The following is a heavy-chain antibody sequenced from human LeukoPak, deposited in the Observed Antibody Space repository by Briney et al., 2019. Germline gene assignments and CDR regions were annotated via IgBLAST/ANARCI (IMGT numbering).Heavy chain of an antibody. V-gene: IGHV4-39*07. CDR3: ARTAVGVYFDY. CDR1: GGSISSSSYY. D-gene: IGHD1-26*01. CDR2: INHSGST. Sequence: SETLTLTCTVAGGSISSSSYYWGWIRQPPGKGLEWIGEINHSGSTNYNPSLKSRVTISVDTSKNQFSLKLSSVTAADTAVYYCARTAVGVYFDYWGQGTLVTVSS. J-gene: IGHJ4*02.